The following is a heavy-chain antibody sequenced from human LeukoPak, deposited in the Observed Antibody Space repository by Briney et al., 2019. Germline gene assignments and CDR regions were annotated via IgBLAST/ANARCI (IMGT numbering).Heavy chain of an antibody. Sequence: RGFPRLSSAASGFTFSSHWMSWVRQAPGKGLEWVANIKQDGSEKHYVDSVKGRFTISRDNAKNSLYLQMNSLRAEDTAVYYCARYSSGWSFEYWGQGTLVTVSS. D-gene: IGHD6-19*01. CDR3: ARYSSGWSFEY. CDR2: IKQDGSEK. V-gene: IGHV3-7*05. J-gene: IGHJ4*02. CDR1: GFTFSSHW.